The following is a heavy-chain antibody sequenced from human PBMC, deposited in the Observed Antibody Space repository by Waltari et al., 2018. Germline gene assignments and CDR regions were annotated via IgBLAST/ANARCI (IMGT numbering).Heavy chain of an antibody. D-gene: IGHD5-12*01. Sequence: QVQLVESGGGVVQPGRSLRLSCAASGFTFSSYAMHWVRQAPGKGLEWVAVISYDGSNKDYADSVKGRFTISRDNSKNTLYLQMNSLRAEDTAVYYCARDLGYSGYGSFDYWGQGTLVTVSS. CDR2: ISYDGSNK. CDR3: ARDLGYSGYGSFDY. J-gene: IGHJ4*02. V-gene: IGHV3-30-3*01. CDR1: GFTFSSYA.